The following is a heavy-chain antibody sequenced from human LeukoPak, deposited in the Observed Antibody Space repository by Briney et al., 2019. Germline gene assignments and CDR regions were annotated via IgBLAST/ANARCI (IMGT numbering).Heavy chain of an antibody. CDR2: IWFDGSDK. CDR3: ARGGRRGYYYGMDV. V-gene: IGHV3-33*01. J-gene: IGHJ6*02. Sequence: GGSLRLSCAASGFNLTHYAFYWVRQAPAKGLEWVAVIWFDGSDKYYGDSVKGRFTISRDNSKNTVYLQMNSLRAEDTALYYCARGGRRGYYYGMDVWGQGTTVTVSS. CDR1: GFNLTHYA. D-gene: IGHD3-10*01.